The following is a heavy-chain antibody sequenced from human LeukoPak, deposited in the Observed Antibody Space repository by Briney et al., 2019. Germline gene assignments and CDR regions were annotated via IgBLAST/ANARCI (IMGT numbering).Heavy chain of an antibody. CDR3: ARSPTTVNPPLNWFDP. V-gene: IGHV4-31*11. D-gene: IGHD4-17*01. CDR2: IYYSGST. Sequence: SETLSLTCAVYGGSFSGYYWSWIRQHPGKGLEWIGYIYYSGSTYYNPSLKSRVTISVDTSKNQFSLKLSSVTAADTAVYYCARSPTTVNPPLNWFDPWGQGTLVTVSS. J-gene: IGHJ5*02. CDR1: GGSFSGYY.